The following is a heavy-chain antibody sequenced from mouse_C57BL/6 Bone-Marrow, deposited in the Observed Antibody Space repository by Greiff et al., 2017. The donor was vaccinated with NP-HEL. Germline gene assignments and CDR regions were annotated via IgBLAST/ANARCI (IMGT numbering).Heavy chain of an antibody. J-gene: IGHJ4*01. CDR1: GYTFTSYW. Sequence: QVQLKQPGAELVKPGASVKLSCKASGYTFTSYWMHWVKQRPGQGLEWIGMIHPNSGSTNYNEKFKSKATLTVDKSSSTAYMQLSSLTSEDAAVYYCARRDYTGGDYWGQGTSVTVSS. CDR3: ARRDYTGGDY. V-gene: IGHV1-64*01. D-gene: IGHD2-12*01. CDR2: IHPNSGST.